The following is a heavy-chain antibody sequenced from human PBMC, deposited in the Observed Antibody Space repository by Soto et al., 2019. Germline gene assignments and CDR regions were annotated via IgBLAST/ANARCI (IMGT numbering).Heavy chain of an antibody. D-gene: IGHD6-13*01. J-gene: IGHJ4*02. Sequence: QVQLVQSGAEVQMPGASVKVSCKASGYTFTTAYMHWVRHAPVQGREWVGIITLRDGSTSNAHNLRGRVTMTGDTSTNTVYMELSSLRSEDTAVYSCAMSTTWYLAYCGYWGQGTLVTVTS. CDR3: AMSTTWYLAYCGY. V-gene: IGHV1-46*04. CDR1: GYTFTTAY. CDR2: ITLRDGST.